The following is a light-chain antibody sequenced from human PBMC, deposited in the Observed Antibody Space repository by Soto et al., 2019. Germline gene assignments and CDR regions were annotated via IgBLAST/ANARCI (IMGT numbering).Light chain of an antibody. V-gene: IGKV3-20*01. CDR3: EQYGYSPRT. J-gene: IGKJ2*01. Sequence: EIVLTQSPATLSLSPGERATLSCRASQSITNIYFAWYQQKPGQPPRPLIYGISMRATGVPDRFSGSGSGTVFTITINRVAPEDFAEYCCEQYGYSPRTFGQGTKLEMK. CDR2: GIS. CDR1: QSITNIY.